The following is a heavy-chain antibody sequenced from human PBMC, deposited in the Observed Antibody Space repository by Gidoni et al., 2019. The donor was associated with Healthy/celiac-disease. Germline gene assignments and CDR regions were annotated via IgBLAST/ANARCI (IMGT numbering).Heavy chain of an antibody. V-gene: IGHV4-39*01. J-gene: IGHJ3*02. Sequence: QLQLQESGPGLVKPSETLSLTCTVSGSSISSSSYYWGWVRQPPGKGLGWIGSFYYSGSTYSNPSLKSRVTISVDTSKNQFSLTLSSVTAADTAVYYCARHRTAREDGDYHAFDIWGQGTMVTVSS. CDR2: FYYSGST. CDR3: ARHRTAREDGDYHAFDI. D-gene: IGHD4-17*01. CDR1: GSSISSSSYY.